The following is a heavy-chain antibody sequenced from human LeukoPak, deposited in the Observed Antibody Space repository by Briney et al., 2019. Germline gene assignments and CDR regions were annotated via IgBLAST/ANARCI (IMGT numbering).Heavy chain of an antibody. CDR3: ARDDTMTDAFDI. D-gene: IGHD3-22*01. V-gene: IGHV1-18*01. CDR1: GYTFTSYG. Sequence: ASVKVSCKASGYTFTSYGISWVRQAPGQGLEWMGWISAYNGNTNYAQKLRGRVTTTTDTSTSTAYMELRSLRSDDTAVYYCARDDTMTDAFDIWGQGTMVTVSS. CDR2: ISAYNGNT. J-gene: IGHJ3*02.